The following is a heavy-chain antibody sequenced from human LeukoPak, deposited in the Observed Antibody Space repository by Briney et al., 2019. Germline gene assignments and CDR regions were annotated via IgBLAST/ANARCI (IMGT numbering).Heavy chain of an antibody. CDR1: GFDFSSFS. CDR2: LKEDGTEE. Sequence: PGGSLRLSCAASGFDFSSFSMSWVRQAPGKGLEWVANLKEDGTEEEYLDSVKGRFTIFRDNAKKSLDLQMNSLKAEDTAVYYCARGQYCSSTSCYPDYWGQGTLVTVSS. J-gene: IGHJ4*02. V-gene: IGHV3-7*01. CDR3: ARGQYCSSTSCYPDY. D-gene: IGHD2-2*01.